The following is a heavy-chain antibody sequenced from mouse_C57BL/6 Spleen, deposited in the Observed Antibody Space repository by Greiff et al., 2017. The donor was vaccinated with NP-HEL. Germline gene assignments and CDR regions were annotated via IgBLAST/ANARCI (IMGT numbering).Heavy chain of an antibody. CDR3: ATDYDSSMDY. Sequence: EVQLQQSGPELVKPGASVKISCKASGYSFTGYYMNWVKQSPEKSLEWIGEINPSTGGTTYNQKFKAKATLTVDKSSSTAYMQLKSLTSEDSAVYYCATDYDSSMDYWGQGTSVTVSS. V-gene: IGHV1-42*01. CDR1: GYSFTGYY. J-gene: IGHJ4*01. D-gene: IGHD2-4*01. CDR2: INPSTGGT.